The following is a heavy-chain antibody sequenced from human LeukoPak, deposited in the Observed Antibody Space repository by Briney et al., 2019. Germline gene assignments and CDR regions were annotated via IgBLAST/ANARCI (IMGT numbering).Heavy chain of an antibody. CDR1: GFTFSSYE. Sequence: GGSLRLSCAASGFTFSSYEMNWVRQAPGKGLEWVSYISSSGSTIYYADSVKGRFTISRDNAKNSLYLQMNSLRAEDTAVYYCARESPVVAAFDIWGQGTMVTVSS. CDR3: ARESPVVAAFDI. D-gene: IGHD2-15*01. CDR2: ISSSGSTI. J-gene: IGHJ3*02. V-gene: IGHV3-48*03.